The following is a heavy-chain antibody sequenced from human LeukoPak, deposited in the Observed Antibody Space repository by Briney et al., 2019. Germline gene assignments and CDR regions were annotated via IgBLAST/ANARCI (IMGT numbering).Heavy chain of an antibody. CDR1: GYTFTGYY. Sequence: ASVKVSCKASGYTFTGYYMHWVPQAPGQGLEWMGWINPNSGGTNCAQKFQGRVTMTRDTSISTAYMELSRLRSDDTAGYYCAREIVVVPAAIFGWFDPWGQGTLVTVSS. CDR2: INPNSGGT. CDR3: AREIVVVPAAIFGWFDP. J-gene: IGHJ5*02. V-gene: IGHV1-2*02. D-gene: IGHD2-2*01.